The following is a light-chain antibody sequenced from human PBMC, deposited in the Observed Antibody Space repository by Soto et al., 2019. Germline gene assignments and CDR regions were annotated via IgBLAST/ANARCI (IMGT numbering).Light chain of an antibody. J-gene: IGKJ3*01. CDR2: GAS. Sequence: EIVLTQSPGTLSLSPGERATLSCRASQSVSSSYLAWYQQKPGQAPRLLIYGASSRATGIPDRFSGSGSGTDFTLTISRLEPEDFAVYYCQQYGSSPGGDFGPGTKVDIK. CDR1: QSVSSSY. V-gene: IGKV3-20*01. CDR3: QQYGSSPGGD.